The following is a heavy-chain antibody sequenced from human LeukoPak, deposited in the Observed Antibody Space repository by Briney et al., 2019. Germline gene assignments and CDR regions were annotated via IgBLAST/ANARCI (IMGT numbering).Heavy chain of an antibody. J-gene: IGHJ4*02. V-gene: IGHV4-39*07. Sequence: PSETLSLTCIVSGGSISSSFYYWAGVRQPPGKGLEWIGTVFYNGATQYSPSLRSRVTISIDTSTNQFSLKLTSVTAADTALYYCARRRSVAFDYWGQGTLVTVSS. CDR3: ARRRSVAFDY. CDR2: VFYNGAT. D-gene: IGHD4-23*01. CDR1: GGSISSSFYY.